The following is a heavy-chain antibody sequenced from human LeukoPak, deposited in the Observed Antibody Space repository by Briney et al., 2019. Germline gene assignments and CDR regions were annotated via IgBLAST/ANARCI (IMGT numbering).Heavy chain of an antibody. V-gene: IGHV4-59*01. Sequence: PSETLSLTCTVSGGSISSYYWSWIRQPPGRGLEWIGYIYYSGSTNYNPSLKSRVTISVDTSKNQFSLKLSSVTAADTAVYYCARDALPLMITFGGVIDANNWFDPWGQGTLVTVSS. CDR2: IYYSGST. J-gene: IGHJ5*02. CDR3: ARDALPLMITFGGVIDANNWFDP. D-gene: IGHD3-16*02. CDR1: GGSISSYY.